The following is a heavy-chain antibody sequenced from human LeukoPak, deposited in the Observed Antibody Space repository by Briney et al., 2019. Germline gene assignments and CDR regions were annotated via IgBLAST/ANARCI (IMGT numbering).Heavy chain of an antibody. V-gene: IGHV3-30*02. CDR3: ARDGGNWHDAFDF. CDR2: IRYDGSNK. D-gene: IGHD1-20*01. CDR1: GFTFSSYG. J-gene: IGHJ3*01. Sequence: GGSPRLSCAASGFTFSSYGMHWVRQAPGKGLEWVAFIRYDGSNKYYADSVKGRFTISRDNGKNTLYLQMNSLRAEDTAVYYCARDGGNWHDAFDFWGQGTMVTVSS.